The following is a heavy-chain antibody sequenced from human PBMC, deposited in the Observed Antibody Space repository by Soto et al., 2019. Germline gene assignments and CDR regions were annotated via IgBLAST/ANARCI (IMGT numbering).Heavy chain of an antibody. V-gene: IGHV2-5*01. Sequence: QITLKESGPTLVKPTQTFTLTCTFSGFSLSTSGVGVGWIRQPPGKALEWLALIYWNDDKRYSPSLKSRLTITKDSSKDQMVLTIINLDPVDTATYYCAHRRGRGGVHEGWFDPWGQGPLVTLSS. J-gene: IGHJ5*02. CDR2: IYWNDDK. D-gene: IGHD3-16*01. CDR1: GFSLSTSGVG. CDR3: AHRRGRGGVHEGWFDP.